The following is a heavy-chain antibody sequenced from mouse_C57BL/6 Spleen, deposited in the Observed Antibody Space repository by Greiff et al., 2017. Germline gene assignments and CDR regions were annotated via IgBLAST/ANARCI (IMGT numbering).Heavy chain of an antibody. CDR2: INYDGSST. V-gene: IGHV5-16*01. J-gene: IGHJ2*01. Sequence: EVKLMESEGGLVQPGSSMKLSCTASGFTFSDYYMAWVRQVPEKGLEWVANINYDGSSTYYLDSLKSRFIISRDNAKNILYLQMSSLKSEDTATYYCARADPVYYFDYWGQGTTLTVSS. CDR1: GFTFSDYY. CDR3: ARADPVYYFDY.